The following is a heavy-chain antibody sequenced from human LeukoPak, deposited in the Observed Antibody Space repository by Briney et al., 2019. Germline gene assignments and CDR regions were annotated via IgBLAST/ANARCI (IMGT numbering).Heavy chain of an antibody. CDR1: GYTFTSYG. CDR2: ISAYNGNT. D-gene: IGHD3-16*01. V-gene: IGHV1-18*04. J-gene: IGHJ6*04. CDR3: ARRWGSIGGDYYYHYGMDV. Sequence: GASVKVSCKASGYTFTSYGISWVRQAPGQGLEWMGWISAYNGNTNYAQKLQGRVTMTTDTSTSTAYMELRSLRSDDTAVYYCARRWGSIGGDYYYHYGMDVWGKGTTVTVSS.